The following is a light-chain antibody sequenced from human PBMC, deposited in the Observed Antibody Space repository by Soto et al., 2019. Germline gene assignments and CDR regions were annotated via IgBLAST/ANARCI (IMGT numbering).Light chain of an antibody. CDR1: KSFGGF. Sequence: EIWLTQHQPTLSCPPGKRPTPPARAVKSFGGFLACNQQKPGRAPRLLIYDASNRATGIPARFSGSGSGTDFTLTISSLEPEDFAVYYCQQRSSWWTFGQGTKVEIK. J-gene: IGKJ1*01. CDR3: QQRSSWWT. CDR2: DAS. V-gene: IGKV3-11*01.